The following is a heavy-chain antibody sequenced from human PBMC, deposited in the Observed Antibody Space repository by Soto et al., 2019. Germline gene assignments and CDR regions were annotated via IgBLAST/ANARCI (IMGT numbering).Heavy chain of an antibody. CDR1: GGSISSYY. CDR3: ARGFNSAGVDYFDY. Sequence: SETLSLTCTVSGGSISSYYWSWIRQPPGKGLEWIGYIYYSGSTNYNPSLKSRVTILVDTSKNQFSLKLSSVTAADTAVYYCARGFNSAGVDYFDYWGQGTLVTVSS. V-gene: IGHV4-59*01. CDR2: IYYSGST. J-gene: IGHJ4*02. D-gene: IGHD2-15*01.